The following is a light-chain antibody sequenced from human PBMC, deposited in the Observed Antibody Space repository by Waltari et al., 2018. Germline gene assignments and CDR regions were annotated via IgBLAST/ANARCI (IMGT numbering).Light chain of an antibody. Sequence: FQLTQSPSVSVSPGQTARITCSGSDLPNQYSYWYQQKPGQAPVLIIFKDIERPSGIPGRFSASRSGTVVTLTINGVLAEDEADYYCQATDSRVFGGGTKRTV. V-gene: IGLV3-25*03. CDR3: QATDSRV. J-gene: IGLJ2*01. CDR1: DLPNQY. CDR2: KDI.